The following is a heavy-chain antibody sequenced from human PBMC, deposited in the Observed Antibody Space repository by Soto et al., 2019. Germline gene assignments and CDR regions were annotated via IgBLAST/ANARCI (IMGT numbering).Heavy chain of an antibody. D-gene: IGHD2-2*01. J-gene: IGHJ6*02. CDR3: ARDRVGCSSTSCYSVYYYYGMDV. CDR2: IIPIVGTA. V-gene: IGHV1-69*01. CDR1: GGTFSSYA. Sequence: QVQLVQSGSEVKKPGSSVKVSCKASGGTFSSYAISWVRHAPGQGLEWMGGIIPIVGTANYAQKFQGRVTITADESTSTDYMELSSLRSADTAVYYCARDRVGCSSTSCYSVYYYYGMDVWGQGTTVTVSS.